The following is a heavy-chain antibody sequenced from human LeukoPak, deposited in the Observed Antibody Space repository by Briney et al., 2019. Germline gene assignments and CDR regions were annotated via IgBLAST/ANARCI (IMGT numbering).Heavy chain of an antibody. CDR3: ARPTVTIARSDP. V-gene: IGHV4-30-4*07. CDR1: AGSNSSGGYS. J-gene: IGHJ5*02. D-gene: IGHD4-17*01. Sequence: SETLSLTCAVSAGSNSSGGYSWSWIRQPPGKGLEWIGYIYYSGSTYYNPSLKSRVSISVDTSKNQFSLKLSSVTAADTAVYYCARPTVTIARSDPWGQGTLVTVSS. CDR2: IYYSGST.